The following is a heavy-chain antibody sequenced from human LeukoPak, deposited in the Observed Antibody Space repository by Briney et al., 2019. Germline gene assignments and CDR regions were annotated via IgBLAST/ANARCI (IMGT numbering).Heavy chain of an antibody. Sequence: GGSLRLSCAASGFTFSSYGMHWVRQAPGKGLEWVAVIWYDGSNKYYADSVKGRFTISRDNSKNTLYLQMNSLRAEDTAVYSCARDGGGGGCTSCLIDAFDIWGQGAMVTVSS. J-gene: IGHJ3*02. D-gene: IGHD2-2*01. CDR1: GFTFSSYG. V-gene: IGHV3-33*01. CDR3: ARDGGGGGCTSCLIDAFDI. CDR2: IWYDGSNK.